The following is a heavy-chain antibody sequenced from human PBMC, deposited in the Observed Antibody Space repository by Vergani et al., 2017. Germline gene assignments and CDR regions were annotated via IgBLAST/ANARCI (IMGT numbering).Heavy chain of an antibody. D-gene: IGHD1-26*01. J-gene: IGHJ3*01. CDR3: ARRAERWETLLRDDFDV. V-gene: IGHV4-34*01. CDR1: GGSLSGYY. Sequence: QVQLQQWGPGLLKPSETLSLTCAVYGGSLSGYYWSWIRLAPGKGLEWIGEINHSGTINYNPTLKSPFDVSIDTSRDHFSLKLRSVSAADTAVYFCARRAERWETLLRDDFDVWGQGTFVTVSP. CDR2: INHSGTI.